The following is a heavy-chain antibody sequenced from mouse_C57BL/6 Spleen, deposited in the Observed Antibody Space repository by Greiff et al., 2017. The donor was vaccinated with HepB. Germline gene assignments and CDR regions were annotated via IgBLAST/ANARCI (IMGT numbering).Heavy chain of an antibody. CDR1: GFNIKDYY. Sequence: EVQLQQSGAELVRPGASVKLSCTASGFNIKDYYMHWVKQRPEQGLEWIGWIDPENGDTEYASKFQGKATITADTSSNTAYLQLRSLTSEDTAVYYCTTFYDGYRDVWGTGTTVTVSS. J-gene: IGHJ1*03. V-gene: IGHV14-4*01. CDR2: IDPENGDT. D-gene: IGHD2-3*01. CDR3: TTFYDGYRDV.